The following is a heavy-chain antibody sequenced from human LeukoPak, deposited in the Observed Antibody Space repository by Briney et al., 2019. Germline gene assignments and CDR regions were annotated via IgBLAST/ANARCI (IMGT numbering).Heavy chain of an antibody. D-gene: IGHD3-22*01. J-gene: IGHJ6*04. CDR2: ISSNGSTI. CDR3: AELGITMIGVV. Sequence: PGGSLRLSCAASGFTFSIYEMNGVRHAPGEGLEWVSYISSNGSTIYYTDPVKGRFTISRDNAKNSLSLQINSQRAEDTAVYYCAELGITMIGVVWGKSTTVRISS. V-gene: IGHV3-48*03. CDR1: GFTFSIYE.